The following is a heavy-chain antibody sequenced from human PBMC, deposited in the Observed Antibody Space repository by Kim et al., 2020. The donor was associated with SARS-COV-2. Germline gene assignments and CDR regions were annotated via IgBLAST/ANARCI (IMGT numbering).Heavy chain of an antibody. J-gene: IGHJ3*02. Sequence: GRFTISRDNAKNSLYLQMNSLRAEDTAVYYCARGGYDILTGYAPTDAFDIWGQGTMVTVSS. D-gene: IGHD3-9*01. CDR3: ARGGYDILTGYAPTDAFDI. V-gene: IGHV3-48*03.